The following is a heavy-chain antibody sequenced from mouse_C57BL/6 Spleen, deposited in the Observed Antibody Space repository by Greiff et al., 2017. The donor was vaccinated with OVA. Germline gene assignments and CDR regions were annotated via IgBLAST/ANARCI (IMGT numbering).Heavy chain of an antibody. Sequence: EVHLVESGGGLEQPGGSMKLSCVASGFTFSNSWMNWVRQSPEKGLEWVAQIRLKSDNYATHYAESVKGRFTISRDDSKSSVYLQMNNLRAEDTGIYYCLYGNFFAYWGQGTLVTVSA. CDR1: GFTFSNSW. CDR3: LYGNFFAY. CDR2: IRLKSDNYAT. J-gene: IGHJ3*01. V-gene: IGHV6-3*01. D-gene: IGHD2-1*01.